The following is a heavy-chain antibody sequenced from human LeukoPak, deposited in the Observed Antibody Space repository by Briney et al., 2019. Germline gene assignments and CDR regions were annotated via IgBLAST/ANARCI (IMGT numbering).Heavy chain of an antibody. CDR3: ARDLHYYVAMDV. V-gene: IGHV3-64D*06. J-gene: IGHJ6*02. CDR1: GFTFSSYP. D-gene: IGHD3-10*02. Sequence: PGGSLRLSCSASGFTFSSYPMHWVRQAPGKGLQYVSVISDNGLSTSYAGSVKGRFTISRDNSKNTVYLQMSSLRAEDTAVYYCARDLHYYVAMDVWGQGTTVTVSS. CDR2: ISDNGLST.